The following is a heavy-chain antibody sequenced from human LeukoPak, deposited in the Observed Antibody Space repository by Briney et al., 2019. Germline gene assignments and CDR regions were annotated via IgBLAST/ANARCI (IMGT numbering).Heavy chain of an antibody. V-gene: IGHV4-38-2*01. J-gene: IGHJ4*02. CDR3: ARLSDY. Sequence: SETLSLTCAVSGYSISSGYYWGWIRQPPGKGLEWIGSIYHSGSTYYNPSLKSRVTISVDTSKNQFSPKLSSVTAADTAVYYCARLSDYWGQGTLVTVSS. CDR1: GYSISSGYY. CDR2: IYHSGST. D-gene: IGHD3-3*02.